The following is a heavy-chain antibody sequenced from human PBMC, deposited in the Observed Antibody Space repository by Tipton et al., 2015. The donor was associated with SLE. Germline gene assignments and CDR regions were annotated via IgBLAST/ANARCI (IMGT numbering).Heavy chain of an antibody. CDR1: GGAISGYY. D-gene: IGHD6-25*01. J-gene: IGHJ4*02. Sequence: TLSLTCTVSGGAISGYYWSWIRQPAGKGLEWIGRIYTSGSTNYSPSLKSRVTMSVDTSKNQFSLKMRSMTAADTAVYYCARQRLVQGGDYFDDWGQGSLVTVSA. CDR2: IYTSGST. V-gene: IGHV4-4*07. CDR3: ARQRLVQGGDYFDD.